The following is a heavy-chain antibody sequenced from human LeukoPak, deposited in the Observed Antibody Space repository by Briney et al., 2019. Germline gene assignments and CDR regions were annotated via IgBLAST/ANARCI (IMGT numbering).Heavy chain of an antibody. D-gene: IGHD2-15*01. CDR1: GFTFSSYS. CDR2: SSGSGGST. CDR3: AKNGGSQCYSHLDY. J-gene: IGHJ4*02. Sequence: GGSLRLSCAASGFTFSSYSMSWVRQAPGKGLEWMSGSSGSGGSTYYANSVKGRFTISRDNSKNTLYLEMNSLRVEDTAVYYCAKNGGSQCYSHLDYWGRGSLVTVSS. V-gene: IGHV3-23*01.